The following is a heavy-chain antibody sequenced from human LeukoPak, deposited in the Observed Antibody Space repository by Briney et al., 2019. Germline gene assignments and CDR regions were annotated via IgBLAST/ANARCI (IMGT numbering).Heavy chain of an antibody. D-gene: IGHD3-3*01. CDR3: AKADYHFWSSLDF. Sequence: PGGSLRLSCAASGFTFSSYAMSWVRQAPGKGLEWVSAINASGSPMYADSVKGRFTISRDNSNNTLFLQMNSLRAEDTALYYCAKADYHFWSSLDFWGQGTLVTVSS. V-gene: IGHV3-23*01. CDR2: INASGSP. J-gene: IGHJ4*02. CDR1: GFTFSSYA.